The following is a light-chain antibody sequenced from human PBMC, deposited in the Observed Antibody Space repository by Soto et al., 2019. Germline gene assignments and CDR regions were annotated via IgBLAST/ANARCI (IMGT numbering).Light chain of an antibody. CDR2: DVS. V-gene: IGKV3-11*01. J-gene: IGKJ5*01. CDR3: HPRYNWPRVP. Sequence: LTQSPATLSLNKGERVTLSCRASQSVSNSLAWYQQKPGQPPRLLIYDVSNRATGIPARFSGSGSGTDFTLTITSLEPEDFAVYFCHPRYNWPRVPFAHGRRLEI. CDR1: QSVSNS.